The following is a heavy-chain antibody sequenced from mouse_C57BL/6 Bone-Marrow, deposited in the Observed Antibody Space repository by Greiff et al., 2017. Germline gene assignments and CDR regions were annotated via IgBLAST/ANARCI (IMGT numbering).Heavy chain of an antibody. CDR1: GYTFTNYW. Sequence: VKLQQSGAELVRPGPSVKMSCKASGYTFTNYWIGWAKQRPGHGLAWIGDIYPGGGYTNYNEKFKGKATLTADKASSPAYMQFSSLTSEDAALCFCARRGYSNLYSYAMDYWGQGTSVTVST. V-gene: IGHV1-63*01. CDR2: IYPGGGYT. J-gene: IGHJ4*01. D-gene: IGHD2-5*01. CDR3: ARRGYSNLYSYAMDY.